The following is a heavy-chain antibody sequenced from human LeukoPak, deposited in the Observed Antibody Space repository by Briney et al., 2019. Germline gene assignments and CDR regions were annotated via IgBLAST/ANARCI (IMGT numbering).Heavy chain of an antibody. CDR2: IIPIFGTA. V-gene: IGHV1-69*13. J-gene: IGHJ4*02. CDR3: ARPAHTEYCGGDCYHRPFDY. D-gene: IGHD2-21*02. CDR1: GGTFSSYA. Sequence: SVKVSCKASGGTFSSYAISWVRQAPGQGLEWMGGIIPIFGTANYAQKFQGRVTITADESTSTAYMELSSLRSEDTAVYYCARPAHTEYCGGDCYHRPFDYWGQGTLVTVSS.